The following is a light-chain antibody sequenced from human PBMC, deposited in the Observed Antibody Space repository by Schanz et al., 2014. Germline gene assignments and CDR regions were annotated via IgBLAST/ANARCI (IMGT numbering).Light chain of an antibody. Sequence: EIVMTQSPGTLSVSPGERATLSCRASQTVASDYLAWYQQKPGQAPNVLIYGASRRATGIPDRFSGSGSGTDFTLTISRLEPEDFAVYYCQQYGSSPWTFGQGTKVEIK. CDR3: QQYGSSPWT. CDR2: GAS. V-gene: IGKV3-20*01. CDR1: QTVASDY. J-gene: IGKJ1*01.